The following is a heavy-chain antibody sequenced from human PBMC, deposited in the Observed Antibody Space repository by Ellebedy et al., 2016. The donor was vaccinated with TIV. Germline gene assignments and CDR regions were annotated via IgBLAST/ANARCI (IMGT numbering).Heavy chain of an antibody. D-gene: IGHD3-10*01. J-gene: IGHJ4*02. CDR1: GGSISSSSYY. CDR3: ARHQRGPVEVRGVIMWPFDY. CDR2: IYYSGST. V-gene: IGHV4-39*01. Sequence: SETLSLXXTVSGGSISSSSYYWGWIRQPPGKGLEWIGSIYYSGSTYYNPSLKSRVTISVDTSKNQFSLKLSSVTAADTAVYYCARHQRGPVEVRGVIMWPFDYWGQGTLVTVSS.